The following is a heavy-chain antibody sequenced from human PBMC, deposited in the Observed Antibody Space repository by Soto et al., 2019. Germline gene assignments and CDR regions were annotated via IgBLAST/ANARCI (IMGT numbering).Heavy chain of an antibody. Sequence: ASVKVSCKVSGYTLTELSMHWVRQAPGKGLEWMGGFDPEDGETIYAQKFQGRVTMTEDTSTDTAYMELSSLRSEDTAVYYCATSIAVAGTFDYWGQGTLVTVSS. CDR2: FDPEDGET. CDR3: ATSIAVAGTFDY. V-gene: IGHV1-24*01. CDR1: GYTLTELS. J-gene: IGHJ4*02. D-gene: IGHD6-19*01.